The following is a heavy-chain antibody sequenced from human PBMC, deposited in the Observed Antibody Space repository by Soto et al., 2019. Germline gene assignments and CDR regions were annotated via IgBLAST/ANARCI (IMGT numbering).Heavy chain of an antibody. J-gene: IGHJ4*02. CDR2: ISYDGSNK. Sequence: QVQLVESGGGVVQPGRSLRLSCAASGFTLSSYAMHWVRQAPGKGLEWVAVISYDGSNKYYADSVKGRFTISRDNSKNTLYLQMNSLRAEDTAVYYCARDKGQNYLDYWGQGTLVTVSS. V-gene: IGHV3-30-3*01. CDR1: GFTLSSYA. CDR3: ARDKGQNYLDY.